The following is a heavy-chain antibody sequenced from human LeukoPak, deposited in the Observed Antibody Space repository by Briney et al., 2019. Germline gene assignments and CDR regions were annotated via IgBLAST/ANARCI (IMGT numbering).Heavy chain of an antibody. CDR3: AKLDSIVYAFDI. CDR2: ISYDGSNK. Sequence: GRALRLSCAASGFSVSSDGMHWVRQGPGKGQEWVAVISYDGSNKYYADSVKGRFTISRDNSKNTLYLQMNSLRAEDTAVYYCAKLDSIVYAFDIWGQGTMVTVSS. J-gene: IGHJ3*02. D-gene: IGHD3-22*01. V-gene: IGHV3-30*18. CDR1: GFSVSSDG.